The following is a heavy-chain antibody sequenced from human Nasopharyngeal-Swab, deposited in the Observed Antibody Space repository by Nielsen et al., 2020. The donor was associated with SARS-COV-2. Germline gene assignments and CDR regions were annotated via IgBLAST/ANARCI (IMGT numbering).Heavy chain of an antibody. V-gene: IGHV3-30*04. D-gene: IGHD3-10*01. J-gene: IGHJ6*03. CDR3: ARGGSPGNYFYYMDV. Sequence: WIRQPPGKGLEWVAVISFDGRRTYYADSVKGRFTISRDDPQNTLYLQMNSLRGEDTALSYCARGGSPGNYFYYMDVWGQGTTVTVSS. CDR2: ISFDGRRT.